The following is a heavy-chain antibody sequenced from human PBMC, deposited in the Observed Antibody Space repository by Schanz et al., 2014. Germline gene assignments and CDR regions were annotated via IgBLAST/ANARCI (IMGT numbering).Heavy chain of an antibody. CDR1: GFTFSSYW. J-gene: IGHJ6*03. Sequence: EVQLMESGGGLVKPGGSLRLSCAASGFTFSSYWMHWVRQVPGKGLVWVSRIKSDGSSTSYADSVKGRFTISRDNAKNALYLQMNSLRAEDTAVYYCAKGPYYYYYMDVWGNGTTVTVSS. V-gene: IGHV3-74*02. CDR3: AKGPYYYYYMDV. CDR2: IKSDGSST.